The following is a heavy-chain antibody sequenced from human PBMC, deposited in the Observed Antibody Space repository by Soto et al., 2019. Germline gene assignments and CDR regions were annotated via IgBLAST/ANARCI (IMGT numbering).Heavy chain of an antibody. V-gene: IGHV1-2*04. CDR1: GCTFDNYA. J-gene: IGHJ5*02. Sequence: ASVKVSCKASGCTFDNYAVSWVRQAPGQGLEWMGWINPNSGGTNYAQKFQGWVTMTRDTSISTAYMELSRLRSDDTAVYYCARASFTYSSGMHWFDPWGQGTLVTVSS. CDR3: ARASFTYSSGMHWFDP. CDR2: INPNSGGT. D-gene: IGHD6-19*01.